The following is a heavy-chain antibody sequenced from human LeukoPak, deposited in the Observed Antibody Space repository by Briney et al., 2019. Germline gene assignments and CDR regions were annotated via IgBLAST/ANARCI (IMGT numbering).Heavy chain of an antibody. D-gene: IGHD3-22*01. CDR2: INHSGST. V-gene: IGHV4-34*01. CDR3: ARGPYYYDSSGYYVHIDY. J-gene: IGHJ4*02. CDR1: GGSFGGYY. Sequence: SETLSLTCAVYGGSFGGYYWSWIRQPPGKGLEWIGEINHSGSTNYNPSLKSRVTISVDTSKNQFSLKLSSVTAADTAVYYCARGPYYYDSSGYYVHIDYWGQGTLVTVSS.